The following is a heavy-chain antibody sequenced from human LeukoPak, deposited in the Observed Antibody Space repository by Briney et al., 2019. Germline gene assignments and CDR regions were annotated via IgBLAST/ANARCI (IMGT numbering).Heavy chain of an antibody. CDR2: IKQDGSEK. Sequence: PGGSLRLSCAASGFTFSTSWMTWVRQAPGKGLEWVANIKQDGSEKNYVDSVKGRFTISRDNAKNSLYLQMDSLKVGDTAVYYCAKDRDWYYFDYWGQGTLVTVSS. D-gene: IGHD5-24*01. J-gene: IGHJ4*02. CDR1: GFTFSTSW. CDR3: AKDRDWYYFDY. V-gene: IGHV3-7*01.